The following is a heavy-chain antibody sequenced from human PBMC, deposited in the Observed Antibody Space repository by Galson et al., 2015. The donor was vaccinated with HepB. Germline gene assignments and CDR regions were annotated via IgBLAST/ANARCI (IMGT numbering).Heavy chain of an antibody. CDR2: INPNSGGT. CDR1: GYTFTGYY. J-gene: IGHJ4*02. D-gene: IGHD6-13*01. V-gene: IGHV1-2*06. Sequence: SVKVSCKASGYTFTGYYMHWVRQAPGQGLEWMGRINPNSGGTNYAQKFQGRVTMTRDTSISTAYMELSRLRSDDTAVYYCAGFPIAAAGTDDYWGQGTLVTVSS. CDR3: AGFPIAAAGTDDY.